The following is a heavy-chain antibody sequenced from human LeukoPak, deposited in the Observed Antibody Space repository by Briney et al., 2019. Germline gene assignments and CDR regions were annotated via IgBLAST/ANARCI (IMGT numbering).Heavy chain of an antibody. CDR3: ARGIVVVPAAHDAFDI. CDR1: GYRFTSYW. Sequence: GESLKISCKGSGYRFTSYWIGWVRPMPGKGLEWMGIIYPGDSDTRYSPSFQGQVTISADKSISTAYLQWSSLKASDTAMYYCARGIVVVPAAHDAFDIWGQGTMVTVSS. D-gene: IGHD2-2*01. J-gene: IGHJ3*02. V-gene: IGHV5-51*01. CDR2: IYPGDSDT.